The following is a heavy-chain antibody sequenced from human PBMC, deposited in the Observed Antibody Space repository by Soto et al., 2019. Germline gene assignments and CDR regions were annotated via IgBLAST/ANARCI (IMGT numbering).Heavy chain of an antibody. CDR2: ISYDGSNK. CDR3: AKERRGYSGYDFFSPTQLYYYYGMDV. CDR1: GFTFSSYG. Sequence: GGSLRLSCAASGFTFSSYGMHWVRQAPGKGLEWVAVISYDGSNKYYADSVKGRFTISRDNSKNTLYLQMNSLRAEDTAVYYCAKERRGYSGYDFFSPTQLYYYYGMDVWGQGTTVTVSS. J-gene: IGHJ6*02. V-gene: IGHV3-30*18. D-gene: IGHD5-12*01.